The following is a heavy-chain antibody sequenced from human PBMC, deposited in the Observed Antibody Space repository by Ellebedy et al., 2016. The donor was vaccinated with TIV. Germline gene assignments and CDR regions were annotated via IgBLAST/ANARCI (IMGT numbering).Heavy chain of an antibody. V-gene: IGHV1-69*04. D-gene: IGHD2-8*01. CDR1: GGTFSSYA. Sequence: AASVKVSCKASGGTFSSYAISWVRQAPGQGLEWMGRIIPILGIANYAQKFQGRVTITADKSTSTAYMELSSLRSEDTAVYYCAKGRRMVYSTGGLDYWGQGTLVTVSS. CDR2: IIPILGIA. J-gene: IGHJ4*02. CDR3: AKGRRMVYSTGGLDY.